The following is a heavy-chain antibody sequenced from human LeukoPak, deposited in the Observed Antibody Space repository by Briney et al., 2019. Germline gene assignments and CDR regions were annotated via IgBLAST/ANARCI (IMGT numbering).Heavy chain of an antibody. CDR1: GFTVSSNS. Sequence: GGSLRLSCTVSGFTVSSNSMSWVRQAPGKGLEWVSFIYSDNTHYSDSVKGRFTISRDNSKNTLYLQMNSLRAEDTAVYYCARGGPAAGRFDYWGQGTLVTVSS. D-gene: IGHD6-13*01. J-gene: IGHJ4*02. CDR2: IYSDNT. V-gene: IGHV3-53*01. CDR3: ARGGPAAGRFDY.